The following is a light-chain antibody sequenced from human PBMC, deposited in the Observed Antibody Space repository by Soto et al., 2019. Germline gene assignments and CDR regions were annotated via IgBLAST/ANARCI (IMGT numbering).Light chain of an antibody. Sequence: EIVLTQSPGTLSLSPGERGTLSCRASQNLGTLYLAWFQQKSGQAPRLLIYSASRRATGIPDRFTGSGSGTDFTLTINRVEPEDVAVYYCQQYEAVVTFGQGTKVDIK. V-gene: IGKV3-20*01. CDR2: SAS. CDR1: QNLGTLY. J-gene: IGKJ1*01. CDR3: QQYEAVVT.